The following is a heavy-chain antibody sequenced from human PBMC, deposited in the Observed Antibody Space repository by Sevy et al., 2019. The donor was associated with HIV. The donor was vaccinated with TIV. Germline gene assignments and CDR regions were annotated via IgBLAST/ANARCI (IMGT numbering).Heavy chain of an antibody. CDR3: AKVDVVVPVADYGLDV. CDR2: ISRSGGST. V-gene: IGHV3-23*01. D-gene: IGHD2-2*01. CDR1: GFTFSIYA. J-gene: IGHJ6*02. Sequence: QPGGSLRLSCAASGFTFSIYAMSWVRQAPGKGLEWVSSISRSGGSTHYADSVKGRLTISRDNSKSTLFLQMNSLRAEDTAVYYCAKVDVVVPVADYGLDVWGQGTTVTVSS.